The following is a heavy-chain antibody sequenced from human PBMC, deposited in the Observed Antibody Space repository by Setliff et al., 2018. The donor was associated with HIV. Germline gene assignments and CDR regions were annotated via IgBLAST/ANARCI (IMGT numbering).Heavy chain of an antibody. D-gene: IGHD2-2*01. CDR2: IKSKTDGGTT. CDR1: GFTFSNAW. V-gene: IGHV3-15*01. J-gene: IGHJ5*02. CDR3: TTDQGSSWFDP. Sequence: LRLSCAASGFTFSNAWMSWVRQAPGKGLEWVGRIKSKTDGGTTDYAAPVKGKFTISRDDSKNTLYLQMNSLKTEDTAVYYCTTDQGSSWFDPWGQGTLVTVSS.